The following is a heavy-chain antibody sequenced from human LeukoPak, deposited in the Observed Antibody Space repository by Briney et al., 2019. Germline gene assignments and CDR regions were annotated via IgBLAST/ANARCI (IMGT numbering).Heavy chain of an antibody. CDR3: ARAWDYYYGMDV. D-gene: IGHD7-27*01. CDR1: GGSFSGYY. Sequence: PSETLSLTCAVYGGSFSGYYWSWIRQPPGKGLEWIGEINHSGSTNYNPSLKSRVTISVDTSKNQFSLKLSSVTAADTAEYYCARAWDYYYGMDVWGQGTTVAVSS. V-gene: IGHV4-34*01. J-gene: IGHJ6*02. CDR2: INHSGST.